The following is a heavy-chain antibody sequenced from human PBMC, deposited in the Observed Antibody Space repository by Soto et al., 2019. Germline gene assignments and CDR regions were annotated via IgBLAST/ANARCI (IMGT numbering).Heavy chain of an antibody. Sequence: QVQLVESGGGLVKPGGSLRLSCAASGFTFSDYYMTWIRQAPGKGLEWVSYITSSSGSSIYHAHSVKGRFTISRANANNSLYLQLNSLPAEDTAVYYCARVRHQRHNYNYRTFHYWGQGTLVTVSS. V-gene: IGHV3-11*01. D-gene: IGHD1-7*01. CDR2: ITSSSGSSI. CDR1: GFTFSDYY. J-gene: IGHJ4*02. CDR3: ARVRHQRHNYNYRTFHY.